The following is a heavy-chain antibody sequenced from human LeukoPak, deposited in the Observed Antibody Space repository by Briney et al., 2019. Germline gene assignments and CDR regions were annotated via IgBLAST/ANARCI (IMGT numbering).Heavy chain of an antibody. CDR1: GYTLTGLS. Sequence: ASVKVSCKVSGYTLTGLSMHWVRQAPGKGLEWMGGFDPEGGETIYAQKFQGRVTMTEDTSTDTAYMELSSLRSEDTAVYYCATTSPHPYYDFWSGYYRFDYWGQGTLVTVSS. CDR2: FDPEGGET. CDR3: ATTSPHPYYDFWSGYYRFDY. V-gene: IGHV1-24*01. D-gene: IGHD3-3*01. J-gene: IGHJ4*02.